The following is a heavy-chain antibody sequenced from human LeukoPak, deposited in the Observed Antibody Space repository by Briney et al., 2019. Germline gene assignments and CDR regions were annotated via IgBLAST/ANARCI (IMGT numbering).Heavy chain of an antibody. J-gene: IGHJ5*02. Sequence: PSETLSLTCTVSGGSISSSSYYWGWIRQPPGKGLEWIGSIYYSGSTYYNPSLKSRVTISVDTSKNQFSLKLSSVTAADTAVYYCVRHAIVGATRNNWFDPWGQGTLVTVSS. V-gene: IGHV4-39*01. CDR2: IYYSGST. D-gene: IGHD1-26*01. CDR1: GGSISSSSYY. CDR3: VRHAIVGATRNNWFDP.